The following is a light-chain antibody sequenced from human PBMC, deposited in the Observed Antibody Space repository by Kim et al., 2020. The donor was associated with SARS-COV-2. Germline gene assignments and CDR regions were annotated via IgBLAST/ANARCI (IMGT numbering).Light chain of an antibody. J-gene: IGLJ2*01. V-gene: IGLV4-69*01. Sequence: QLVLTQSPSASASLGASVKLTCTLSSGHSNYAIAWHLQQPGKGPRFLMKFNTDGSHVKGDGIPDRCSGSSSGAERYLTISSLQSDDEADYYCQTWATAIVFGGGTQLTVL. CDR2: FNTDGSH. CDR1: SGHSNYA. CDR3: QTWATAIV.